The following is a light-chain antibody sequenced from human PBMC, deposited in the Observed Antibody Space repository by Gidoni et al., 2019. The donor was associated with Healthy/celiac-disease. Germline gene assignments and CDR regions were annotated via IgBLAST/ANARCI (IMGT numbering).Light chain of an antibody. Sequence: IVLTQSPGTLSLSPGERANLSCRASQSVSSSYLSWYQQKPGQAPRLLIYGASSRATGIPDRCSGSGSGTDFTLTISRLEPEDFAVYYCQQYGSSPALTFGGGTKVEIK. CDR3: QQYGSSPALT. CDR2: GAS. V-gene: IGKV3-20*01. J-gene: IGKJ4*01. CDR1: QSVSSSY.